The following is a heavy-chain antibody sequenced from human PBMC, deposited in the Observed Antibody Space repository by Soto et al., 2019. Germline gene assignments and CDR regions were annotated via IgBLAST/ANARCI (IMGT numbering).Heavy chain of an antibody. J-gene: IGHJ6*02. CDR1: GGSISSGDYY. CDR3: ARARGNYLYYGMDV. CDR2: IYSSGSA. Sequence: PSETLSLTCTVSGGSISSGDYYWSWIRQTPGKGLEWIGYIYSSGSAYYNPSLKSRLTVSLDTSKNQFSLKLRSVTAADTAVYYCARARGNYLYYGMDVWGQGTKVTVYS. V-gene: IGHV4-30-4*01.